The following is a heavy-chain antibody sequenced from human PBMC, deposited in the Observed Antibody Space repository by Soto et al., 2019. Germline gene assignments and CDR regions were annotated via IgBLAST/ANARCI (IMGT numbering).Heavy chain of an antibody. CDR2: MNPNSGNT. D-gene: IGHD2-2*01. CDR1: GYTFTSYD. CDR3: ARGIVVVPAASPWDYMDV. Sequence: QVQLVQSGAEVKRPGASVKVSCKASGYTFTSYDINWVRQATGQGLEWMGWMNPNSGNTGYAQKFQGRVTMTRNTSISTAYMELSSLRSEDTAVYYCARGIVVVPAASPWDYMDVWGKGTTVTVSS. J-gene: IGHJ6*03. V-gene: IGHV1-8*01.